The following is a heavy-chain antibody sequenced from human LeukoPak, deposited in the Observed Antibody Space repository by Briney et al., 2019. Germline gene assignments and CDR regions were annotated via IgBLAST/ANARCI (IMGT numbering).Heavy chain of an antibody. CDR2: IYYSGST. CDR3: ARGITVVNNWFDP. D-gene: IGHD4-23*01. Sequence: SETLSLTCTVSGGSISSYYWSWIRQPPGKGLEWIGYIYYSGSTNYNPSLKSRVTISVDTSKNQFSLNLSSVTAADTALYYCARGITVVNNWFDPWGQGILVTVSS. V-gene: IGHV4-59*12. CDR1: GGSISSYY. J-gene: IGHJ5*02.